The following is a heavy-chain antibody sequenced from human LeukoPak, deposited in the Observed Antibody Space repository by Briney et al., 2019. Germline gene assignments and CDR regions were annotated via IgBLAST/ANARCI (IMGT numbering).Heavy chain of an antibody. D-gene: IGHD3-22*01. J-gene: IGHJ4*02. CDR3: ASGHYYDSTGYGYYFDN. CDR1: GGTFSSYA. Sequence: GASVKVSCKASGGTFSSYAISWVRQAPGQGLEWMGWINPNSGGTNYPQKFQGRVTMTRDTSISTAYMELSRLKSHDTAVYYCASGHYYDSTGYGYYFDNWGQGTLVTVSS. V-gene: IGHV1-2*02. CDR2: INPNSGGT.